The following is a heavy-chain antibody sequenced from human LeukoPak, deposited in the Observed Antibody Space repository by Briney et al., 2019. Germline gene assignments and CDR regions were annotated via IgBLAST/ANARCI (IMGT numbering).Heavy chain of an antibody. CDR1: GFTFSSYA. J-gene: IGHJ4*02. CDR3: AKDHQVLLWFGEHHFDY. CDR2: ISGSGGST. D-gene: IGHD3-10*01. Sequence: HSGGSLRLSCAASGFTFSSYAMSWVRQAPGKGLEWVSAISGSGGSTYYADSVKGRFTISRDNSKNTLYLQMNSLRAEDTAVYYCAKDHQVLLWFGEHHFDYWGQGTLVTVSS. V-gene: IGHV3-23*01.